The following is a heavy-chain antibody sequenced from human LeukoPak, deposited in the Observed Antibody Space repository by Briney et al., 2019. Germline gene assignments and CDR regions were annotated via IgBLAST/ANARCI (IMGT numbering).Heavy chain of an antibody. CDR1: GFTFSSXX. J-gene: IGHJ4*02. Sequence: PGGSLRLSCAASGFTFSSXXXXXVRQAPGKXXXXXSAISGSGGSTYYAXXVKGRFTISRDNSKNTLYLQMNSLRAEDTAVYYCAKDYRGHLPGYDYWGRGTLVTVSS. CDR2: ISGSGGST. CDR3: AKDYRGHLPGYDY. V-gene: IGHV3-23*01. D-gene: IGHD2-2*03.